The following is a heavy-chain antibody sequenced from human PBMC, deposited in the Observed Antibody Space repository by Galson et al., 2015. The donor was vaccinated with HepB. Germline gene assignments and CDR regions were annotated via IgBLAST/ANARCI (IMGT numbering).Heavy chain of an antibody. CDR3: ARQGSSGWYSGAFDWFDP. CDR2: IYPGDSDT. CDR1: GYSFTSYW. Sequence: QSGAEVKKPGESLKISCKGSGYSFTSYWIGWVRQMPGKGLEWMGMIYPGDSDTRYRPSFQGQVTISADKSISTAYLRWSSLEASDSAMYYCARQGSSGWYSGAFDWFDPWGQGTLVTVSS. J-gene: IGHJ5*02. V-gene: IGHV5-51*01. D-gene: IGHD6-19*01.